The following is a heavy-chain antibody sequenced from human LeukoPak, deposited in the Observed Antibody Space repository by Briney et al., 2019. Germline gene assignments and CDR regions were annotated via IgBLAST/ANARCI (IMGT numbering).Heavy chain of an antibody. CDR2: ISSSSSTI. J-gene: IGHJ5*02. Sequence: PGGSLRLSCAASGFTFSSYSMNWVRQAPGKGLEWVSYISSSSSTIYYADSVKGRFTISRDNAKNSLYLQMNSLRAEDTAVYYCAKENYDIVTRNGNWFDPWGQGTLVTVSS. CDR1: GFTFSSYS. CDR3: AKENYDIVTRNGNWFDP. V-gene: IGHV3-48*01. D-gene: IGHD3-9*01.